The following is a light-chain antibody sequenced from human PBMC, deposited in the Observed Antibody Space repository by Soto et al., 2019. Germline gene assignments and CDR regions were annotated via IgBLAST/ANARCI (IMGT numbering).Light chain of an antibody. V-gene: IGKV1-39*01. J-gene: IGKJ3*01. CDR3: QQNYISPPA. CDR1: QSISTY. CDR2: AAS. Sequence: DIQMTQSPSSLSASVGDRVTITCRASQSISTYLNWYQQKPGKAPELLIYAASSLQSGVPSRFSGSGSGTDFTLTISSLQPEDFATYYCQQNYISPPAFGPGTKVDIK.